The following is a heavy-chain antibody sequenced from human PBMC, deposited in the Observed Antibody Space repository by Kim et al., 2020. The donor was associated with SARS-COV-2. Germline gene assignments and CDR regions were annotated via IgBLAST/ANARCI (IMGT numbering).Heavy chain of an antibody. CDR3: ARLEAVQHYYYYYGMDV. V-gene: IGHV5-51*01. CDR2: IYPGDSDT. D-gene: IGHD1-1*01. Sequence: GESLKISCKGSGYSFTSYWIGWVRQMPGKGLEWMGIIYPGDSDTRYSPSFQGQVTISADKSISTAYLQWSSLKASDTAMYYCARLEAVQHYYYYYGMDVWGQGTTVTVSS. CDR1: GYSFTSYW. J-gene: IGHJ6*02.